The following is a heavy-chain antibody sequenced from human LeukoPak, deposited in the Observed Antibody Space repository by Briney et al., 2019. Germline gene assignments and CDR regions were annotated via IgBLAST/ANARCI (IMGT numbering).Heavy chain of an antibody. CDR3: ARVSAMITPFYYYYYGMDV. V-gene: IGHV3-7*05. J-gene: IGHJ6*02. D-gene: IGHD5-18*01. CDR1: GFTFSSYW. CDR2: IKQDGSEK. Sequence: GGSLRLSCAASGFTFSSYWMSWVRQAPGKGLEWVANIKQDGSEKYYVDSVKGRFTISRDNAENSLFLQMNSLRAEDTAVYYCARVSAMITPFYYYYYGMDVWGQGTTVTVSS.